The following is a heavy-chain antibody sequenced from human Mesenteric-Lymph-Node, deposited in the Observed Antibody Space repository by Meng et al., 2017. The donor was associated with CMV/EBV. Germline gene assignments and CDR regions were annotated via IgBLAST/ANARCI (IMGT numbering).Heavy chain of an antibody. V-gene: IGHV4-59*12. CDR2: IYYSGST. D-gene: IGHD6-6*01. J-gene: IGHJ3*02. Sequence: SETLSLTCTVSGGSMSGYYWNWIRQPPGKGLEWIGYIYYSGSTNYNPSLKSRVTVSIDTSKKQFSLKLSSVTAADTAVYYCARDGSYSSSSYDAFDIWGQGTMVTVSS. CDR3: ARDGSYSSSSYDAFDI. CDR1: GGSMSGYY.